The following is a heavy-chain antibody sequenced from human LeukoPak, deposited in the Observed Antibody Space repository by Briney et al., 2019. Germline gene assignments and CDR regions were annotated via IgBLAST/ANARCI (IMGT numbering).Heavy chain of an antibody. J-gene: IGHJ4*02. CDR3: ARDRAVAGLQASSDY. V-gene: IGHV1-69*04. D-gene: IGHD6-19*01. Sequence: ASVKVSCKASGGTFSSYAISWVRQAPGQGLEWMGRIIPILGIANYAQKFQGRVTITADKSTSTAYMELSSLRSDDTAVYYCARDRAVAGLQASSDYWGQGTLVTVSS. CDR1: GGTFSSYA. CDR2: IIPILGIA.